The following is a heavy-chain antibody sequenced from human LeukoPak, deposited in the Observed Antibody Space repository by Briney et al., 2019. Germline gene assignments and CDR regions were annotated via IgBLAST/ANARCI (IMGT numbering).Heavy chain of an antibody. V-gene: IGHV4-30-2*01. J-gene: IGHJ6*02. Sequence: PSQTLSLTCAVSGGSISSGGYSWTWIRRPPGKGLEWIGYRYHSGNTYYNPSLQSRVTISVDRSKNQFSLKLSSVTAADTAVYYCARERSITMVRGASYGMDVWGQAISVTVSS. CDR1: GGSISSGGYS. CDR2: RYHSGNT. D-gene: IGHD3-10*01. CDR3: ARERSITMVRGASYGMDV.